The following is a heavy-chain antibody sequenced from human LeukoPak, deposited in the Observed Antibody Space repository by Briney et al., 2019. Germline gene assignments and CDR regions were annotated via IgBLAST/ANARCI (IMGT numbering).Heavy chain of an antibody. CDR3: ARVVVPAAILDY. CDR1: GYTFTSYD. V-gene: IGHV1-8*01. D-gene: IGHD2-2*02. J-gene: IGHJ4*02. CDR2: MNPNSGNT. Sequence: GASVKVSCKASGYTFTSYDINWVRQATGQGLEWMGWMNPNSGNTGYAQKFQGRVTMTRNTSISTAYMELSSLRSEDTAAYYCARVVVPAAILDYWGQGTLVTVSS.